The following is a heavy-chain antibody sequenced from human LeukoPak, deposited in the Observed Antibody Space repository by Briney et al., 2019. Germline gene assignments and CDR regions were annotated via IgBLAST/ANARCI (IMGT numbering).Heavy chain of an antibody. Sequence: PGGSLDLSCAASGFFFTNNYMSWVRQAPGKGLGGVSVIYSGGDTYYADSVKGRFTISRDNAKKSAYLQMNSLRAEDSAVYYCARSPTVSVGYCSSVTCQADYWGQGTLVTVSS. V-gene: IGHV3-66*01. CDR1: GFFFTNNY. D-gene: IGHD2-2*01. J-gene: IGHJ4*02. CDR2: IYSGGDT. CDR3: ARSPTVSVGYCSSVTCQADY.